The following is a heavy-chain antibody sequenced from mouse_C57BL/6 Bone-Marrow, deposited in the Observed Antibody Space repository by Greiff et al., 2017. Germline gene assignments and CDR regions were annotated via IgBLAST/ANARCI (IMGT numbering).Heavy chain of an antibody. D-gene: IGHD2-1*01. Sequence: QVQLQQPGAELVKPGASVKLSCKASGYTFTSYWMHWVKQRPGRGLEWIGRIDPNSGGTKYNEKFKSKATLTVDKPSSTAYMQLSILTSEDSAVYYSARRGLYGNPAWFAYWGQGTLVTVSA. J-gene: IGHJ3*01. V-gene: IGHV1-72*01. CDR3: ARRGLYGNPAWFAY. CDR1: GYTFTSYW. CDR2: IDPNSGGT.